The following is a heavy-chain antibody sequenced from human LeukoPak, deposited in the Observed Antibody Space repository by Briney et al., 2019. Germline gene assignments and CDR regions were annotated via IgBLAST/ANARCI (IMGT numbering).Heavy chain of an antibody. Sequence: VASVKVSSKASGGTFSSYAISWVRQAPGQGLEWMVGIMPMFGTANYAQKFQGRVTITTDESTSTAYMELSSLRSEDTAVYYCARSSLRTHYYGSGSYYNCDYWGQGTLVTVSS. J-gene: IGHJ4*02. CDR3: ARSSLRTHYYGSGSYYNCDY. CDR2: IMPMFGTA. V-gene: IGHV1-69*05. D-gene: IGHD3-10*01. CDR1: GGTFSSYA.